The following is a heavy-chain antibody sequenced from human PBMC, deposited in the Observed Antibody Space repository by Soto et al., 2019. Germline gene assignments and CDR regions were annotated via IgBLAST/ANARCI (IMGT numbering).Heavy chain of an antibody. V-gene: IGHV3-30*18. CDR1: GFTFSSFD. J-gene: IGHJ6*02. D-gene: IGHD2-15*01. Sequence: GGSLRLSCAASGFTFSSFDMHWVRQAPGKGLEWVAFVSFDGSNKYYANSVKGRFAISRDNSKNTLYLQMNSLRAEDTAVYYCAKDRIRRAEGGMDVWGQGTTDTVSS. CDR3: AKDRIRRAEGGMDV. CDR2: VSFDGSNK.